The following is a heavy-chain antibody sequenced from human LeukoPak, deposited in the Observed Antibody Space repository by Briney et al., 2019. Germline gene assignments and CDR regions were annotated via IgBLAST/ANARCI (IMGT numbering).Heavy chain of an antibody. CDR2: IYTSGST. Sequence: SETLSLTCTVSGGSFTTYYWSWIRQPAGKGLEWIGRIYTSGSTNYNPSLKSRVTMSEVTSKNQFSLKLGSVTAADTAVYYCARLPYYYDSSGYLEMDVWGKGTTVTISS. CDR1: GGSFTTYY. CDR3: ARLPYYYDSSGYLEMDV. V-gene: IGHV4-4*07. J-gene: IGHJ6*04. D-gene: IGHD3-22*01.